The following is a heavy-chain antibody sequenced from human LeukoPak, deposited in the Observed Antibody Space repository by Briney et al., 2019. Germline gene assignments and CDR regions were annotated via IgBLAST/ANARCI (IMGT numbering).Heavy chain of an antibody. CDR3: AKLPNYYDSSGYYSAFDY. Sequence: GGSLRVSCAASGFTFSSYGMHWVRQAPGKGLEWVAVISYDGSNKYYADSVKGRFTISRDNSKNTLYLQMNSLRAEDTAVYYCAKLPNYYDSSGYYSAFDYWGQGTLVTVSS. CDR2: ISYDGSNK. D-gene: IGHD3-22*01. CDR1: GFTFSSYG. J-gene: IGHJ4*02. V-gene: IGHV3-30*18.